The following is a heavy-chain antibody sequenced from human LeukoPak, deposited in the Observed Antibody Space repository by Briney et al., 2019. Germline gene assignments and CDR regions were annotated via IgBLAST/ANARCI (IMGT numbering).Heavy chain of an antibody. CDR1: GFIFSSYV. CDR3: ARIAVAGRIDDY. CDR2: VSGNGGST. J-gene: IGHJ4*02. V-gene: IGHV3-23*01. D-gene: IGHD6-19*01. Sequence: GGSLRLSCAASGFIFSSYVMSWVRQAPGKGLEWVSSVSGNGGSTYYADSVKGRFTISRDNSKNTLFLQVNSLRVEDTAVYYCARIAVAGRIDDYWGQGTLVTVSS.